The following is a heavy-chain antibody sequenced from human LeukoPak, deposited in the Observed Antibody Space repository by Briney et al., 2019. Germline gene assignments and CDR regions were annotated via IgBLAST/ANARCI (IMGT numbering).Heavy chain of an antibody. Sequence: GGSLRLSCAASGFTFNSYGMHWVRQAPGKGLEWVSSITASGGSTYCADSVKGRFTISRDNSKNTLYLQMSSLRAEDTAVYYCARDYPTSGIVTIFDYWGQGTLVTVSS. CDR1: GFTFNSYG. V-gene: IGHV3-23*01. CDR2: ITASGGST. CDR3: ARDYPTSGIVTIFDY. D-gene: IGHD1-1*01. J-gene: IGHJ4*02.